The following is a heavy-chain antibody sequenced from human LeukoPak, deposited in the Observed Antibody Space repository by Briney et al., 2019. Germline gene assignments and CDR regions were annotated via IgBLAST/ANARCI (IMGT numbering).Heavy chain of an antibody. J-gene: IGHJ4*02. V-gene: IGHV1-24*01. Sequence: ASVKVSCKVSGYTLTELSMHWVRQAPGKGLEWMGGFDPEDGETIYAQKFQGRVTMTEDTSTDTAYMELSSLRSENTAVYYCATGVTDFWSGYNDYWGQGTLVTVSS. D-gene: IGHD3-3*01. CDR3: ATGVTDFWSGYNDY. CDR2: FDPEDGET. CDR1: GYTLTELS.